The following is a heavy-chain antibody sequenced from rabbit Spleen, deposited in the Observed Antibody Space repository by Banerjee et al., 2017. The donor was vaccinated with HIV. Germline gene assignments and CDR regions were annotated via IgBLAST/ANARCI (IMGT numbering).Heavy chain of an antibody. Sequence: QSLEEAGGGLVKPGASLTLTCTASGFSFSSSDYMCWVRQAPGKGLEWISCIAGSSSGFTPSATWAKGRFTCTKTSSTTVTLQMTSLTVADTAAYFCARDTGSSFSSYGMDLWGPGTLVTVS. CDR3: ARDTGSSFSSYGMDL. V-gene: IGHV1S40*01. D-gene: IGHD8-1*01. CDR2: IAGSSSGFT. CDR1: GFSFSSSDY. J-gene: IGHJ6*01.